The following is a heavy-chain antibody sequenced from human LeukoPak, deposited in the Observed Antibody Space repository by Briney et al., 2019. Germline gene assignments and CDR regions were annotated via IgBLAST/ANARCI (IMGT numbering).Heavy chain of an antibody. CDR3: ARDLSTTLRAFDI. Sequence: GGSLRLSCAASGFTFSSFAMSWVRQAPGKGLEWVSFISYDSTIKQYADSVRGRFTISRDNSTNSLYLQMNSLRAEDTAEYWCARDLSTTLRAFDIWGQGTMVTVS. CDR2: ISYDSTIK. D-gene: IGHD2/OR15-2a*01. CDR1: GFTFSSFA. V-gene: IGHV3-21*01. J-gene: IGHJ3*02.